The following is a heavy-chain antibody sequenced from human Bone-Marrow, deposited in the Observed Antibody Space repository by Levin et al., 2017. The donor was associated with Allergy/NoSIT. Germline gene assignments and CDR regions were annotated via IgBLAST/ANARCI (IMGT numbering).Heavy chain of an antibody. CDR3: ARADMTINYRYYYMDV. V-gene: IGHV1-2*02. D-gene: IGHD5-24*01. CDR1: GYSFSDFF. J-gene: IGHJ6*03. Sequence: RASVKVSCKASGYSFSDFFIHWVRQAPGQGLEWLGWINPKSGATSYAQKFQGRVTMTSDTSITTAYMDLSGLTSDDTAVYFCARADMTINYRYYYMDVWGKGTTVSVSS. CDR2: INPKSGAT.